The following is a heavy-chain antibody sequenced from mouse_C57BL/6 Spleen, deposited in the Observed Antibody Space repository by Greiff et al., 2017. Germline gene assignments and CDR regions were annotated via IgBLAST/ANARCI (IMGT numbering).Heavy chain of an antibody. CDR3: ARALTGTYYFDY. D-gene: IGHD4-1*01. V-gene: IGHV14-3*01. J-gene: IGHJ2*01. CDR1: GFNIKNTY. Sequence: EVQGVESVAELVRPGASVKLSCTASGFNIKNTYMHWVKQRPEQGLEWIGRIDPANGNTKYAPKFQGKATITADTSSNTAYLQLSSLTSEDTAIYYCARALTGTYYFDYWGQGTTLTVSS. CDR2: IDPANGNT.